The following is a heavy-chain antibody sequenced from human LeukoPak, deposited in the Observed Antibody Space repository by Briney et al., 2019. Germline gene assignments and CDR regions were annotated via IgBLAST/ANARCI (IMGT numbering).Heavy chain of an antibody. CDR1: GGSINSGGYY. CDR3: AKTYYDILTGYRPFDY. CDR2: IYYSGST. J-gene: IGHJ4*02. D-gene: IGHD3-9*01. V-gene: IGHV4-31*03. Sequence: SETLSLTCTVSGGSINSGGYYWSWIRQHPGKGLEWIGYIYYSGSTYYNPSLKSRVTISVDTSKNQFSLKLSSVTAADTAVYYCAKTYYDILTGYRPFDYWGQGTLVTVSS.